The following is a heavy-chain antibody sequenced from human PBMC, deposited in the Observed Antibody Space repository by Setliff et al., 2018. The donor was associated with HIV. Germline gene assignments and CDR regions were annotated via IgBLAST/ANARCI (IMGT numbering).Heavy chain of an antibody. CDR3: ARAFSGYYFDY. CDR1: GFTFSTYG. J-gene: IGHJ4*02. D-gene: IGHD3-3*01. V-gene: IGHV3-33*01. Sequence: GGSLRLSCAASGFTFSTYGMHWVRRAPGKGLEWLAVIWYDGSNKYYADSVKGRFTISRDNSKNTLYLQMNSLRAEDTAVYYCARAFSGYYFDYWGQGTLVTVSS. CDR2: IWYDGSNK.